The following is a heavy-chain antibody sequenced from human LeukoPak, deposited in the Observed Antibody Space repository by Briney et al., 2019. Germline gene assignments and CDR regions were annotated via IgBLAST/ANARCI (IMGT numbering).Heavy chain of an antibody. V-gene: IGHV4-30-4*07. Sequence: SETLSLTCVVSGGSISSGGYSWSWLRHPPGKKLEWLGYIYDTGNTYYSPSLRSRITISLDRPKNHFSLKLRSVTAADTAVYYCAREVSGNAWSVFDSWGQGTLVTVSS. D-gene: IGHD6-19*01. CDR3: AREVSGNAWSVFDS. J-gene: IGHJ4*02. CDR1: GGSISSGGYS. CDR2: IYDTGNT.